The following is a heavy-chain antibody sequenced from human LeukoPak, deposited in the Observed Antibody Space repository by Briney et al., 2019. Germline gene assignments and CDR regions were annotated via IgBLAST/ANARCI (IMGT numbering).Heavy chain of an antibody. V-gene: IGHV4-39*01. CDR3: ATPAVVPAGQIDY. J-gene: IGHJ4*02. Sequence: SETLSLTCTVSGGSISSSSYYWGWIRQPPGKGLEWIGSIYYSGSTYYNPSLKSRVTISVDTSKNQFSLKLSSVTAADTAVYYCATPAVVPAGQIDYWGQGTLVTVSS. CDR1: GGSISSSSYY. D-gene: IGHD2-2*01. CDR2: IYYSGST.